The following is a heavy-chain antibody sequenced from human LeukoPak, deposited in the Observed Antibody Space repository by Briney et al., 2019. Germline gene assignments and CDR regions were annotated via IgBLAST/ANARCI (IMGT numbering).Heavy chain of an antibody. CDR3: ARERPYCSSTSCYYAFDI. CDR1: GFTFNFYG. Sequence: SGGSLRLSCVASGFTFNFYGMHWVRQAPGKGLEWVAFISYDGNNKYYGDSVKGRFTVSRDNAKNSLYLQMNSLRAEDTAVYYCARERPYCSSTSCYYAFDIWGQGTMVTVSS. J-gene: IGHJ3*02. V-gene: IGHV3-30*03. CDR2: ISYDGNNK. D-gene: IGHD2-2*01.